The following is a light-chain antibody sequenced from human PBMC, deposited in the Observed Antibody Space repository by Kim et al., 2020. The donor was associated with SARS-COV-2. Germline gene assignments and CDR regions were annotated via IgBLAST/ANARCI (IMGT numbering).Light chain of an antibody. CDR2: GNN. CDR3: QSYDISLSGSGV. Sequence: VIIYCAGSNSNIGASDDVHWYQQLPGRAPKLLIYGNNIRPSGVPDRFSGSKSGTSASLAISGLQAEDEADYYCQSYDISLSGSGVFGGGTQLTVL. V-gene: IGLV1-40*01. J-gene: IGLJ3*02. CDR1: NSNIGASDD.